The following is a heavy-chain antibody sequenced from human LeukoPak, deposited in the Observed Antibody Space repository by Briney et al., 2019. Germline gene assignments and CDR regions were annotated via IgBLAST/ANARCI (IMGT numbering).Heavy chain of an antibody. CDR1: GYTFTSYD. CDR3: AREPGSGLDY. J-gene: IGHJ4*02. D-gene: IGHD3-10*01. Sequence: ASVKVSCKASGYTFTSYDMHLVRQATGQGLEWMGYMNLYSGNTGYAQKFQGRVTMTRNTSISTAYMELSSLGSEDTAVYYCAREPGSGLDYWGQGTLVTVSS. CDR2: MNLYSGNT. V-gene: IGHV1-8*01.